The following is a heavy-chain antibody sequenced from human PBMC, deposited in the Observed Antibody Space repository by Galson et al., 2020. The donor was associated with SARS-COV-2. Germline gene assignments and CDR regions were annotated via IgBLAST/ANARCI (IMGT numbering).Heavy chain of an antibody. J-gene: IGHJ4*02. CDR2: IYYSGST. Sequence: SETLSLTCTVSGGSISSSSYYWGWIRQPPGKGLEWIGSIYYSGSTYYNPSLKSRVTISVDTSKNQFSLKLSSVTAADTAVYYCARHIIPGVPFDYWGQGTLVTVSS. CDR3: ARHIIPGVPFDY. CDR1: GGSISSSSYY. D-gene: IGHD3-10*01. V-gene: IGHV4-39*01.